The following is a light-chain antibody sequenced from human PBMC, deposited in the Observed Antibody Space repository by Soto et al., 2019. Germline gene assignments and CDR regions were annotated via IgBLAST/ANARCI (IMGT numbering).Light chain of an antibody. CDR2: LGS. V-gene: IGKV2-28*01. CDR3: MQALQNPLT. Sequence: DIVMTQSPLSLPVTPGEPASISCRSSQSLLHSNGYNYLDWYLQKPGQSPQLLIYLGSNRDPGVPDGFSGSGSGTDFTLKISRVEAEDVGVYYCMQALQNPLTFGGGTKVEIK. CDR1: QSLLHSNGYNY. J-gene: IGKJ4*01.